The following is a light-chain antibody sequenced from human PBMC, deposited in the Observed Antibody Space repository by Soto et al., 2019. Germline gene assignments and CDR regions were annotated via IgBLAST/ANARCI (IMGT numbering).Light chain of an antibody. V-gene: IGKV3-20*01. CDR2: GTS. CDR1: QSVSSSY. CDR3: QQYGNSPIT. J-gene: IGKJ5*01. Sequence: ENVLTQSPGTLSLSPGERATLSCRASQSVSSSYLAWYQQKPGQAPRLLIYGTSSRATGIPDRFSGSGSGTDFTLTISRLEPEDFAVYYCQQYGNSPITFGQGTRLEI.